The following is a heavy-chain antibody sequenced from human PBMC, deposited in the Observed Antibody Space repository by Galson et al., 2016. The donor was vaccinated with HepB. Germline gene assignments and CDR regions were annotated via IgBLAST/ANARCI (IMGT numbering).Heavy chain of an antibody. CDR1: GYIFTKSA. J-gene: IGHJ6*02. V-gene: IGHV1-3*01. CDR3: ARTGGPTGYSGMDV. CDR2: INAGNGST. D-gene: IGHD3-10*01. Sequence: SVKVSCKASGYIFTKSAMHWVRQAPGQRLEWMGWINAGNGSTKYSQKLQGRVTITRDTSASTAYMELRSLRSEDTAVYYCARTGGPTGYSGMDVWGQGTTVTVSS.